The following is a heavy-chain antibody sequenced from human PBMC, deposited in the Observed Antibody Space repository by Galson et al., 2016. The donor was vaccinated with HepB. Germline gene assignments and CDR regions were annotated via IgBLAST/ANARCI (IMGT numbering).Heavy chain of an antibody. D-gene: IGHD7-27*01. CDR3: TRLNELGDS. J-gene: IGHJ4*02. CDR2: ICNGGSPT. V-gene: IGHV3-74*01. CDR1: GFTFTDYC. Sequence: FLRLSCAASGFTFTDYCMHWVRQAPGKGLMWVSRICNGGSPTIYADSVNGRFTISRDNAKNMVYLQMNNLRAEDTALYYCTRLNELGDSWGQGTLVTVSS.